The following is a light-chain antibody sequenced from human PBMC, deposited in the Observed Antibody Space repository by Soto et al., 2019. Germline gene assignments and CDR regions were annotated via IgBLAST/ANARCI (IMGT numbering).Light chain of an antibody. CDR2: GAS. J-gene: IGKJ3*01. V-gene: IGKV1-33*01. Sequence: DSQMTQSPSSLSASVGARVSITCQASQDIRTSLSWFQQKPGRAPKLLIYGASNLETGVPSRFRGSGSGTDFTFTISSLQPEDIATYYCQHYDNLPPFTFGPGTKVDIK. CDR3: QHYDNLPPFT. CDR1: QDIRTS.